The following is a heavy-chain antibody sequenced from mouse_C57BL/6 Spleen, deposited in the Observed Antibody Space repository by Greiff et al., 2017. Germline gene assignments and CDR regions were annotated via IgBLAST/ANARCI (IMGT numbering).Heavy chain of an antibody. D-gene: IGHD1-1*01. J-gene: IGHJ2*01. CDR3: ARPSNYYGSSYDYFDY. CDR1: GFTFSSYG. CDR2: ISSGGSYT. Sequence: VQLQQSGGDLVKPGGSLKLSCAASGFTFSSYGMSWVRQTPDKRLEWVATISSGGSYTYYPDSVKGRFTISRDNAKNTLYLQMSSLKSEDTAMYYCARPSNYYGSSYDYFDYWGQGTTLTVSS. V-gene: IGHV5-6*01.